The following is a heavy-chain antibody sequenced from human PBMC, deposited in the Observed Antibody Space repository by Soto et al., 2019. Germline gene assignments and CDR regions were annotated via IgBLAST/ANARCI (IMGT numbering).Heavy chain of an antibody. J-gene: IGHJ5*02. Sequence: PSETLSLTCTVSGGSISSYYWSWIRQPPGKGLEWIGFIYYSGSTNYNTSLKSRVTISVDTSKYQFSLKLNSVTAADTAVYYGASMIGDPVLSFDAWGQGTLVTVSS. CDR1: GGSISSYY. D-gene: IGHD3-10*02. CDR3: ASMIGDPVLSFDA. V-gene: IGHV4-59*01. CDR2: IYYSGST.